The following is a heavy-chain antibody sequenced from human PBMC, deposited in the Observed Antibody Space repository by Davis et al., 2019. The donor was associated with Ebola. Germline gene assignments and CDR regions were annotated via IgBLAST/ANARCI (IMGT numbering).Heavy chain of an antibody. D-gene: IGHD1-26*01. CDR1: GLIFNNYW. J-gene: IGHJ4*02. Sequence: GESLKISCAASGLIFNNYWMNWVRQAPGKGLEWVSSISVSSGYIYYEDSVKGRFTISRDNAKNSLFLQMNSLRADDTAVYYCAKQRGVGAIDYDYWGRGTVVTVSS. CDR3: AKQRGVGAIDYDY. CDR2: ISVSSGYI. V-gene: IGHV3-21*01.